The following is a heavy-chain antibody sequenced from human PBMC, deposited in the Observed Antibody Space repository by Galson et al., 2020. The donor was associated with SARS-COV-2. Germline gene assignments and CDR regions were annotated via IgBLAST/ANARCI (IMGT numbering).Heavy chain of an antibody. CDR2: VLNSGTT. CDR1: GGSIRSSNYY. J-gene: IGHJ5*02. D-gene: IGHD6-19*01. Sequence: SETLSLTCTVSGGSIRSSNYYWGWIRQPPGKGLEWIGSVLNSGTTHYSPSLQSRVTISVDTSKNQFSLNLNSVTAADTAMYYCARDANSSGWYNWFDPCGQGTLVTVSS. V-gene: IGHV4-39*07. CDR3: ARDANSSGWYNWFDP.